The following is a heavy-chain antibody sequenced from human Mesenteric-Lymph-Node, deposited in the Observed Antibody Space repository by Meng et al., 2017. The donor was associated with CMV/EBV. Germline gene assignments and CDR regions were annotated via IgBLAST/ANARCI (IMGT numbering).Heavy chain of an antibody. D-gene: IGHD3-22*01. CDR1: GGSVSSDSYY. CDR2: IHNSVST. V-gene: IGHV4-61*01. J-gene: IGHJ5*02. CDR3: ARDKYDSIWFDP. Sequence: SETLSLTCTVSGGSVSSDSYYWNWIRQPPGKGLEWLGYIHNSVSTNYKPSLRSRVTISVDTSKNQLSLKLSSVTAADTAVYYCARDKYDSIWFDPWGQGTLVTVSS.